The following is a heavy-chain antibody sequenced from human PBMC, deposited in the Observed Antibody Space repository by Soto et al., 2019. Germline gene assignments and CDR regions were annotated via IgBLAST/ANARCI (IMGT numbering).Heavy chain of an antibody. CDR2: IYYSGST. J-gene: IGHJ5*02. V-gene: IGHV4-59*01. CDR1: GGSISSYY. CDR3: ARGRYSSSWHPMNWFDP. D-gene: IGHD6-13*01. Sequence: LSLTCTVSGGSISSYYWSWIRQPPGKGLEWIGYIYYSGSTNYNPSLKSRVTISVDTSKNQFSLKLSSVTAADTAVYYCARGRYSSSWHPMNWFDPWGQGTLVTVSS.